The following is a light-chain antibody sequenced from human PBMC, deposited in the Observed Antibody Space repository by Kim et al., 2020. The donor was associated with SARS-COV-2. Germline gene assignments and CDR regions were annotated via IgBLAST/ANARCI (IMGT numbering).Light chain of an antibody. CDR3: QTWGTGIQV. J-gene: IGLJ2*01. CDR2: LNSDGSH. CDR1: SGHSSYA. Sequence: QPVLTQSPSASASLGASVTLTCTLSSGHSSYAIAWHQQQPDKGPRYLMKLNSDGSHSKGDGIPDRFPGSSSEPERYLTIPSLQSEDEADYYCQTWGTGIQVFGGGTQLTVL. V-gene: IGLV4-69*01.